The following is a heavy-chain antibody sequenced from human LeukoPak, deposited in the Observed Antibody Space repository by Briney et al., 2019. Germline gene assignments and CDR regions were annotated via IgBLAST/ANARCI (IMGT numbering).Heavy chain of an antibody. J-gene: IGHJ4*02. CDR3: ARVGITIFGVDIGFDY. D-gene: IGHD3-3*01. Sequence: SETLSLTCTVSGGSISSYYWSWIRQPAGKGLEWIGRIYTSGSTNYNPSLKSRVTMSVDTSKNQFSLKLSSVTAADTAVYYCARVGITIFGVDIGFDYWGQGTLVTVSS. V-gene: IGHV4-4*07. CDR1: GGSISSYY. CDR2: IYTSGST.